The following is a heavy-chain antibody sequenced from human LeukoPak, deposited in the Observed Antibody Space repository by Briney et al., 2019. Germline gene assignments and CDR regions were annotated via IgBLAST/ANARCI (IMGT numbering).Heavy chain of an antibody. CDR3: ARDQSHLNGGYSEGEVFDC. J-gene: IGHJ4*02. Sequence: ASVKVSCKASGYTFTSYGINWLRQAPGQGLEWMGRSSLNNVNKNYIEKLQGRVTMTTDTSTSTAHMELRSLRPDDTAVYYCARDQSHLNGGYSEGEVFDCWGQGTLVTVSS. V-gene: IGHV1-18*01. D-gene: IGHD5-12*01. CDR2: SSLNNVNK. CDR1: GYTFTSYG.